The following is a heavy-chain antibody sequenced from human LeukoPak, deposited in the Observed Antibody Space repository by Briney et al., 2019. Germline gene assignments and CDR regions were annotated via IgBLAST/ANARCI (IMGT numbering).Heavy chain of an antibody. CDR3: ARDFAQSKFVY. CDR1: GLTFSPFW. V-gene: IGHV3-7*03. Sequence: PGNSLRLSCTASGLTFSPFWMNWVRQAPGKGLEWVAAINGAGDDTFHVDSVKGRFIISRDNAENSLYLQMNSLRVEDTAVYYCARDFAQSKFVYWGQGILVTVSS. D-gene: IGHD4-11*01. J-gene: IGHJ4*02. CDR2: INGAGDDT.